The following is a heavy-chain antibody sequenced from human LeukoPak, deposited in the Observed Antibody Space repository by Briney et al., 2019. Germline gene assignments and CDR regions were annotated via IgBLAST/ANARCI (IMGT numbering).Heavy chain of an antibody. V-gene: IGHV4-59*01. CDR1: GSSISSYY. D-gene: IGHD3-16*01. Sequence: PSETLSLTCTVSGSSISSYYWSWIRQPPGKGLEWIGYIFYSGSTNYNPSLKSRVTISIDTSKNQFSLKLSSVTSADTAVYYCAREPVSLGYYMDVWGKGTTVTVSS. J-gene: IGHJ6*03. CDR3: AREPVSLGYYMDV. CDR2: IFYSGST.